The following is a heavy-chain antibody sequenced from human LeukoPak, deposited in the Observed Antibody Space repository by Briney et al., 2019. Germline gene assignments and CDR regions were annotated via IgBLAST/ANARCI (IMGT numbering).Heavy chain of an antibody. D-gene: IGHD3-10*01. Sequence: GRSLRLSCAASGFTFSSSALHWVRQDPGKGLEWLAVISYVTSNTYYADSVKGRFTISRDNSKNTLYLQMNSLRAEDTAVYYCARLDTMVRGAKYYYYGMDVWGQGTTVTVSS. V-gene: IGHV3-30-3*01. CDR3: ARLDTMVRGAKYYYYGMDV. J-gene: IGHJ6*02. CDR2: ISYVTSNT. CDR1: GFTFSSSA.